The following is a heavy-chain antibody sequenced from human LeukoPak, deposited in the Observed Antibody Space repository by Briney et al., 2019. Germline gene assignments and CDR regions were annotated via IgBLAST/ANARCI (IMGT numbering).Heavy chain of an antibody. Sequence: GGSLRLSCAASGFTFSSYGMHWVRQAPGKGLDWVAVISYDGSNKYYADSVKGRFTISRDNSKNTLYLQMNSLRAEDTAVYYCAKDRRTTVTTPWFDPWGQGTLVTVSS. CDR1: GFTFSSYG. CDR3: AKDRRTTVTTPWFDP. D-gene: IGHD4-17*01. J-gene: IGHJ5*02. CDR2: ISYDGSNK. V-gene: IGHV3-30*18.